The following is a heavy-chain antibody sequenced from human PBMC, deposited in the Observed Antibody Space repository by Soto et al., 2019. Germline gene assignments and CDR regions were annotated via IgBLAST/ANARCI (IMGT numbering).Heavy chain of an antibody. CDR1: GFTFSSYS. CDR3: AITPYPRYYDFWSGYYTGDLFYMDV. Sequence: GGSLRLSCAASGFTFSSYSMNWVRQAPGKGLEWVSSISSSSSYIYYADSVKGRFTISRDNAKNSLYLQMNSLRAEDTAVYYCAITPYPRYYDFWSGYYTGDLFYMDVWGKGTTVTVSS. V-gene: IGHV3-21*01. CDR2: ISSSSSYI. J-gene: IGHJ6*03. D-gene: IGHD3-3*01.